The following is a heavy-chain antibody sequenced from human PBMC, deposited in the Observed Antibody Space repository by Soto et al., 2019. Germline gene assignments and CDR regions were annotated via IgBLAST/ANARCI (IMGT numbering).Heavy chain of an antibody. CDR3: AKTIVAASGYYFDH. V-gene: IGHV3-11*06. Sequence: VHLVESGGGLVKPGGSLRLACAASGFSFGDSYMSWVRQAPGKGLEWLSYISGGSSYTNYADSVKGRFTISRENAKRSLYVAMNSLRADDTAVYYCAKTIVAASGYYFDHWGQGNLVTVSS. CDR1: GFSFGDSY. CDR2: ISGGSSYT. J-gene: IGHJ4*02. D-gene: IGHD2-21*01.